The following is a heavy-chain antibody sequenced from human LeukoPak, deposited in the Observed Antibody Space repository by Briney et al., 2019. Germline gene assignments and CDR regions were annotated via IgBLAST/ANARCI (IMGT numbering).Heavy chain of an antibody. CDR3: ARGRFLQWLGSDY. D-gene: IGHD3-3*01. CDR1: GYTFSDYY. CDR2: ISAKSGGT. J-gene: IGHJ4*02. Sequence: ASVKVSCKASGYTFSDYYMHWVRQAPGQGLEWMGWISAKSGGTKVAQKFQGRVTMTRDTSISTVYMELSGLRSDDTAIYFCARGRFLQWLGSDYWGQGTLVTVSS. V-gene: IGHV1-2*02.